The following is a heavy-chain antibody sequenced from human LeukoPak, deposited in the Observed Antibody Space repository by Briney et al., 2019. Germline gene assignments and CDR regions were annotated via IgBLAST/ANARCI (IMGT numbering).Heavy chain of an antibody. Sequence: GGSLRLSCVTSGFTFSSYEMNWVRQAPGKGLEWVASIKPDGSGTYYVDSVKGRFTISRDNAKNSLYLQMNSLRAEDTALYYCARASNYQDDYWGQGTLVTVSS. V-gene: IGHV3-7*03. CDR1: GFTFSSYE. CDR2: IKPDGSGT. J-gene: IGHJ4*02. D-gene: IGHD4-11*01. CDR3: ARASNYQDDY.